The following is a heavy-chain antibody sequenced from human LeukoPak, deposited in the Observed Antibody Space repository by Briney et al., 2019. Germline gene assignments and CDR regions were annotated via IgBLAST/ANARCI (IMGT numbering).Heavy chain of an antibody. J-gene: IGHJ4*02. CDR3: ATDIGDACYFDY. CDR1: GYTLIELF. V-gene: IGHV1-24*01. D-gene: IGHD3-3*01. CDR2: FDPEDGET. Sequence: DAVKDSCKVGGYTLIELFWHRVGQAPGGRREWMGCFDPEDGETIYAQKFQGRVTMTENTSTDTAYMELSSLRSEDTAVYYCATDIGDACYFDYWGQGTLVTVSS.